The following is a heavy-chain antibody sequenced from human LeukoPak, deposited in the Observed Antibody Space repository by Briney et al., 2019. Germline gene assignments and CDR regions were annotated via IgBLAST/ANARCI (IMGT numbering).Heavy chain of an antibody. Sequence: SQTLSLTCTVSGGSISSGDYCWSWIRQPPGKGLEWIGYIYYSGSTYYTPSLKSRVTISVDTSKNQFSLKLSSVTAADTAVYYCARVAHAFDNWGQGTMVTVSS. CDR1: GGSISSGDYC. CDR2: IYYSGST. J-gene: IGHJ3*02. V-gene: IGHV4-30-4*01. CDR3: ARVAHAFDN.